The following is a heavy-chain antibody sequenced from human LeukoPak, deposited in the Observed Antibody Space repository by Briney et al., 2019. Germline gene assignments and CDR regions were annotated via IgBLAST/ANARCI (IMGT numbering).Heavy chain of an antibody. J-gene: IGHJ4*02. V-gene: IGHV3-23*01. D-gene: IGHD1-26*01. Sequence: PGGSLRLSCAASGFTFYNYPMSWVRQAPGKGLEWVSAISGSGGSTYYADSVKGRFTISRDNSKNTLYLQMNSLRAEDTAVYYCAKTNSGSYLGGYYFDYWGQGTLVTVSS. CDR2: ISGSGGST. CDR1: GFTFYNYP. CDR3: AKTNSGSYLGGYYFDY.